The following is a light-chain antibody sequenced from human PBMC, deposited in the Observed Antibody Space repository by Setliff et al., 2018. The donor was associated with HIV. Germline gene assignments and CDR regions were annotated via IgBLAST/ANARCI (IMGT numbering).Light chain of an antibody. Sequence: SVLTQPASASGSPGQSITISCTGTSSDVGGYSYVSWYQQHPGKAPKLIIYEVRNRPSGVSNRFSGSKSGNTASLTISGLQAEDEADYYCSSYAITNTLPFGTGTKGTVL. CDR2: EVR. J-gene: IGLJ1*01. CDR1: SSDVGGYSY. CDR3: SSYAITNTLP. V-gene: IGLV2-14*01.